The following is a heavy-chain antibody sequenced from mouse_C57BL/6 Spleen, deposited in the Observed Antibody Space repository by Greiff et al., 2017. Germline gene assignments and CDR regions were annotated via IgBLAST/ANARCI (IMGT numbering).Heavy chain of an antibody. D-gene: IGHD1-1*01. V-gene: IGHV5-9*01. J-gene: IGHJ2*01. CDR3: AREYYYGKYYFDY. Sequence: EVKLVESGGGLVKPGGSLKLSCAASGFTFSSYTMSWVRQTPEKRLEWVATISGGGGNTYYPDNVKGRFTISRDNAKNTLYLKLSSLRSEDTALYYCAREYYYGKYYFDYWGQGTTLTVSS. CDR1: GFTFSSYT. CDR2: ISGGGGNT.